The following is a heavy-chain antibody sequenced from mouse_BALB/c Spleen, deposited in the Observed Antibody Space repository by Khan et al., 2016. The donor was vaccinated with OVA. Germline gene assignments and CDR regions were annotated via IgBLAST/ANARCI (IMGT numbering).Heavy chain of an antibody. J-gene: IGHJ3*01. CDR3: ARKDYYDYDPFPY. CDR2: ISYSGNT. D-gene: IGHD2-4*01. CDR1: GYSITSEYT. Sequence: EVQLQESGPGLVKPSQSLSLTCTVTGYSITSEYTWNWIRQFPGNKLEWMGFISYSGNTRYNPSLKSRISITRDTSKNHFFLQLNSVTSEDTATYYWARKDYYDYDPFPYWGQGTLVTVSA. V-gene: IGHV3-2*02.